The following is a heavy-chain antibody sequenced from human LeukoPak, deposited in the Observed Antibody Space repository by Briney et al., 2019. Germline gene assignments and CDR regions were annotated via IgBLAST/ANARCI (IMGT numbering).Heavy chain of an antibody. CDR1: GFTFSSYW. Sequence: GGSLRLSCAASGFTFSSYWMSWVRQAPGKGLEWVANIKQDGSEKYYVDSVKGRFTISRDNSKNTLYLQMNSLRAEDTAVYYCASGRTAGYYWGQGTLVTVAS. CDR2: IKQDGSEK. CDR3: ASGRTAGYY. V-gene: IGHV3-7*03. J-gene: IGHJ4*02. D-gene: IGHD6-13*01.